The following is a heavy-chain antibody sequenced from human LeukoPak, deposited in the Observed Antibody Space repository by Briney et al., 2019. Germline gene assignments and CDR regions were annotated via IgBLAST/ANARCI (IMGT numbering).Heavy chain of an antibody. CDR2: INTYNDNT. Sequence: ASVKVSCKASGYIFTSYGISWVRQAPGQGLEWMGWINTYNDNTNYVQNLQGRVTMTTDTSTSTAYMELRSLRSDDTAVYYCARGSDYGDYGDYWDQGTLVTVSS. CDR3: ARGSDYGDYGDY. CDR1: GYIFTSYG. D-gene: IGHD4-17*01. J-gene: IGHJ4*02. V-gene: IGHV1-18*01.